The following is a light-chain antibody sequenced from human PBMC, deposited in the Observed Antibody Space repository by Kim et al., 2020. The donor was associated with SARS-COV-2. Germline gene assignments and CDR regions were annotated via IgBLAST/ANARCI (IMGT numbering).Light chain of an antibody. CDR3: STWDTSLSAWV. CDR2: SNN. J-gene: IGLJ3*02. CDR1: NSNVGDQG. Sequence: QNATLTCTGNNSNVGDQGAAWLQRQQGHPPKLLFYSNNNPPSGISERFSASRSGNTASLTITGLSPEDEADYYCSTWDTSLSAWVFGGGTQLTVL. V-gene: IGLV10-54*01.